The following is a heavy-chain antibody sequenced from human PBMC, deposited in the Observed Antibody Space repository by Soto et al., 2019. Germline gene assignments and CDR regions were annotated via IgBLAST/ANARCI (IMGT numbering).Heavy chain of an antibody. Sequence: SETLSLTCTVSGDSISSGDYYWSWIRQPPGKGLEWIGYIYYSGSTYYNPSLKSRITISVDTSKNQFSLKLSSVTAADTAVYYCASLSRAHSGARIDYWGQGTLVTVAS. D-gene: IGHD3-10*01. CDR2: IYYSGST. V-gene: IGHV4-30-4*01. J-gene: IGHJ4*02. CDR1: GDSISSGDYY. CDR3: ASLSRAHSGARIDY.